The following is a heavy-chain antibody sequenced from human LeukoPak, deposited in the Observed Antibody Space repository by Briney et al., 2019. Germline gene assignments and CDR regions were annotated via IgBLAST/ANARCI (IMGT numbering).Heavy chain of an antibody. CDR2: INRSGST. CDR3: ARVGLQIVVVPAATTQTTYYYYMDV. D-gene: IGHD2-2*01. Sequence: KSSETLSLTCAVYGGSFSVYYGSWIRQPPGKGLELIWEINRSGSTNYSPSLKSRVTMSVDTSKNQFSLKLSSVTAADTAMYYCARVGLQIVVVPAATTQTTYYYYMDVWDTGTTVTVSS. V-gene: IGHV4-34*01. J-gene: IGHJ6*03. CDR1: GGSFSVYY.